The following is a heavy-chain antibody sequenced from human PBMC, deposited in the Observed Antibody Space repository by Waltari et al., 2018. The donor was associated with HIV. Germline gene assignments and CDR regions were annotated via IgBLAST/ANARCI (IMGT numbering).Heavy chain of an antibody. D-gene: IGHD3-22*01. CDR1: GYNFTNYG. J-gene: IGHJ4*02. CDR3: ARDHYYGSSGYYSDY. V-gene: IGHV1-18*01. CDR2: ISGYNGDT. Sequence: QVHLVQSGAELRKPGASVTVSCKASGYNFTNYGITWGRQAPGQGLEWRGGISGYNGDTKYAQKVRSRVTMTTDTSTSTAYLEMGSLRFDDTAVYYCARDHYYGSSGYYSDYWGQGTLVTVSS.